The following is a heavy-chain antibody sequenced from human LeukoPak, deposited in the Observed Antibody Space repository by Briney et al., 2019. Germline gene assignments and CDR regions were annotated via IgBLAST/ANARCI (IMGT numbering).Heavy chain of an antibody. V-gene: IGHV4-59*01. CDR2: IYYSGST. Sequence: SETLSLTCTVSGGSISSYYWSWLRQPPGKGLEWIGYIYYSGSTNYNPSLKSRVTISVDTSKNQFSLKLSSVTAADTAVYYCARQRIAVAPFSFDYWGQGTLVTVSS. D-gene: IGHD6-19*01. CDR1: GGSISSYY. J-gene: IGHJ4*02. CDR3: ARQRIAVAPFSFDY.